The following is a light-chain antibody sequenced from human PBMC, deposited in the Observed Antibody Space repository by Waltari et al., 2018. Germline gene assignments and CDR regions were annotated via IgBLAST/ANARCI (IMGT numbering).Light chain of an antibody. V-gene: IGKV3-15*01. CDR2: DAS. J-gene: IGKJ1*01. CDR1: QNVNNN. CDR3: QQYYSARRT. Sequence: EKVMTQSPATLSVSPGERATLSCRASQNVNNNLAWYQRKHGQAPRLLIYDASTRATGIPARFSGGGSGTEFTLSISSLQSEDVAVYYCQQYYSARRTFGQGTKVEV.